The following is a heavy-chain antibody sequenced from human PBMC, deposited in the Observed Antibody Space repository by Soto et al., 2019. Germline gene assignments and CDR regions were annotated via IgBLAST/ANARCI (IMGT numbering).Heavy chain of an antibody. V-gene: IGHV5-51*01. CDR2: IYPSDSDT. Sequence: ESLKIFCPVSGYTFTIYWIGLVRQMPGKGLEWMGIIYPSDSDTRYSPSFQGQVTISADQSINTAYLQWDSLKASDTAIYYCARPANTVADHFDLWGQGTQVTVSS. CDR3: ARPANTVADHFDL. CDR1: GYTFTIYW. J-gene: IGHJ4*02. D-gene: IGHD4-17*01.